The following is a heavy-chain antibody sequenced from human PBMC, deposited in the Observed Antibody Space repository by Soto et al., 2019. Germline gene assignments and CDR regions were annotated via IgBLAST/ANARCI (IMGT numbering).Heavy chain of an antibody. CDR2: ISDDGSRT. V-gene: IGHV3-23*01. D-gene: IGHD3-16*01. CDR1: GFSFHTFE. Sequence: EVQLSESGGGLVQPGGSLRLSCAASGFSFHTFEMSWVRQAPGRGLEWVSFISDDGSRTYYADAVKGRFTISRDNSKYTLYLQMNSLTVEDTAVYACVKGGWLDFWGQGTLVTVSS. CDR3: VKGGWLDF. J-gene: IGHJ5*01.